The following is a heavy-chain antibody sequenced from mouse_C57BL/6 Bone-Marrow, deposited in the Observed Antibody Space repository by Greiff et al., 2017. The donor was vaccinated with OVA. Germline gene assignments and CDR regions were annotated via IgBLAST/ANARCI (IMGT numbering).Heavy chain of an antibody. V-gene: IGHV5-2*01. D-gene: IGHD2-4*01. Sequence: EVKVVESGGGLVQPGESLKLSCESNEYEFPSHDMSWVRKTPEKRLELVAAINSDGGSTYYPDTMERRFIISRDNTKKTLYLQMSSLRSEDTALYYCARHWRLRRRAWFAYWGQGTLVTVSA. J-gene: IGHJ3*01. CDR3: ARHWRLRRRAWFAY. CDR2: INSDGGST. CDR1: EYEFPSHD.